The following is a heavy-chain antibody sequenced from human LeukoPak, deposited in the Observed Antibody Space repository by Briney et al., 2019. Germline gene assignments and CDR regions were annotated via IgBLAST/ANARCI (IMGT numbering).Heavy chain of an antibody. CDR2: IKQDGSEK. J-gene: IGHJ4*02. V-gene: IGHV3-7*01. Sequence: GGSLRLSCAASGFTFSSYWMSWVRQAPGKGLEWVANIKQDGSEKYYVDSVKGRFTISRDNAKNSLYLQMNSLRAEDTAVYYCARDALGYYYGSGSYYNGFDYWGQGTLVTVSS. CDR3: ARDALGYYYGSGSYYNGFDY. CDR1: GFTFSSYW. D-gene: IGHD3-10*01.